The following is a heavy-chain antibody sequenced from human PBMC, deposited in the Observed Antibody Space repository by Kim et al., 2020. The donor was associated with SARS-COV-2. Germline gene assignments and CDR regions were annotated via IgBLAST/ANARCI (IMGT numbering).Heavy chain of an antibody. D-gene: IGHD3-10*01. CDR2: IYYSGST. CDR3: ARGPWKGWFGDYLSGGMDV. Sequence: SETLSLTCTVSGGSISSYYWSWIRQPPGKGLEWIGYIYYSGSTNYNPSLKSRVTISVDTSKNQFSLKLSSVTAADTAVYYCARGPWKGWFGDYLSGGMDVWGQGTTVTVSS. V-gene: IGHV4-59*01. J-gene: IGHJ6*02. CDR1: GGSISSYY.